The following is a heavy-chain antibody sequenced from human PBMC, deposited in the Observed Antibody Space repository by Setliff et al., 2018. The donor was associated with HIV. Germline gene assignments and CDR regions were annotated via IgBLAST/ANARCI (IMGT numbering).Heavy chain of an antibody. CDR1: GYTFTNYD. CDR2: MSPKSGNT. J-gene: IGHJ4*02. V-gene: IGHV1-8*02. CDR3: ARSRPQISIFGLVQDY. Sequence: ASVKVSCKASGYTFTNYDINWVRQATGQGLEWMGWMSPKSGNTGYAQKFQGRVTMARNTSISTVYMELSSLRSEDTAVYYCARSRPQISIFGLVQDYWGQGTLVTVSS. D-gene: IGHD3-3*01.